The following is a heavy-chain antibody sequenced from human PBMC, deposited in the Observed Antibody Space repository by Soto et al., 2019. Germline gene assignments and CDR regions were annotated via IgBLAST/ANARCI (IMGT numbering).Heavy chain of an antibody. V-gene: IGHV1-2*04. D-gene: IGHD3-3*01. CDR3: ARGGIFGVVRSWFDP. CDR1: GYTFTGYY. J-gene: IGHJ5*02. CDR2: INPNSGGT. Sequence: QVQLVQSGAEVKKPGASVKVSCKASGYTFTGYYMHWVRQAPGQGLEWMGWINPNSGGTNYAQKFQGWVTMTSDTSISTAYMELSRLRSDDTAVYYCARGGIFGVVRSWFDPWGQGTLVTVSS.